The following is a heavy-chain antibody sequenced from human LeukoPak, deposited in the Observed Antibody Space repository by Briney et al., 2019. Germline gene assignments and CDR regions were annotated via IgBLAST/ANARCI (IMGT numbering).Heavy chain of an antibody. Sequence: GGSLRLSCAASGLTFNNAWMSWVRQAPGKGLEWVGHVKRQSDGATTDYAAPVQGRFTISRDDSKNTVYIQMNNLEVEDTAVYFCTTEGSIYGNHALDTWGQGTMVTVSS. CDR1: GLTFNNAW. J-gene: IGHJ3*02. V-gene: IGHV3-15*01. D-gene: IGHD3-10*01. CDR2: VKRQSDGATT. CDR3: TTEGSIYGNHALDT.